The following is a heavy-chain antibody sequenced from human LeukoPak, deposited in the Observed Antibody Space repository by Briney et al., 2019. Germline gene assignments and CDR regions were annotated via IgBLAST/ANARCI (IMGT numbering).Heavy chain of an antibody. CDR2: IYYSGST. J-gene: IGHJ6*02. CDR3: ARDAYQLLSAGMDV. Sequence: TSETLSLTCTVSGGSVSSGSYYWSWIRQPPGKGLEWIGYIYYSGSTNYNPSLKSRVTISVDTSKNQFSLKLSSVTAADTAVYYCARDAYQLLSAGMDVWDQGTTVTVSS. CDR1: GGSVSSGSYY. V-gene: IGHV4-61*01. D-gene: IGHD2-2*01.